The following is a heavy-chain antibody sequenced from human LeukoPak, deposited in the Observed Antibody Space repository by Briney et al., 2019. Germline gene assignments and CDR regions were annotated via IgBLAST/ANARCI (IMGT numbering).Heavy chain of an antibody. V-gene: IGHV4-59*01. J-gene: IGHJ6*04. D-gene: IGHD6-19*01. Sequence: SETRSLTWPVSGCSISSYYWSWIRQPPGKGLEWIGYIYYSGSTNYNPSLKSRVTLSVDTSKNQFSLKLSSVTAADTAVYYCARDAIAVAGTYYYYYGMDVWGKGNTVTVSS. CDR1: GCSISSYY. CDR2: IYYSGST. CDR3: ARDAIAVAGTYYYYYGMDV.